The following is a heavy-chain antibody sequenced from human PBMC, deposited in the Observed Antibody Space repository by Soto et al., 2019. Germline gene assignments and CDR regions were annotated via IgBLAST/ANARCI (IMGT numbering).Heavy chain of an antibody. V-gene: IGHV3-30-3*01. Sequence: GGSLRISCAASGFTFSSHSMHWVRQAPGQGLEWVAVISYDGSNKYYADSVKGRFTISRDNSKNTLYLQMNSLRAEDTAVYYCARDLAEWEWLQPFDYWGQGTLVTVSS. CDR3: ARDLAEWEWLQPFDY. CDR2: ISYDGSNK. D-gene: IGHD5-12*01. J-gene: IGHJ4*02. CDR1: GFTFSSHS.